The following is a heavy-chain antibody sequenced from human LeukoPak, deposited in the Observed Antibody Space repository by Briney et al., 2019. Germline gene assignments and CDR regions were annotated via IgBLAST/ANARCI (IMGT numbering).Heavy chain of an antibody. CDR1: GFTFSSYG. CDR3: AKHSGSYFIYYIDS. D-gene: IGHD1-26*01. CDR2: ISGSGYNT. Sequence: GGSLRLSCAASGFTFSSYGMSWVRQAPAKGLEWVSTISGSGYNTYYADSVKGRFTFSKANPATPVYLQFGSRRAEPTALYSRAKHSGSYFIYYIDSWGQGTLVTVSS. J-gene: IGHJ4*02. V-gene: IGHV3-23*01.